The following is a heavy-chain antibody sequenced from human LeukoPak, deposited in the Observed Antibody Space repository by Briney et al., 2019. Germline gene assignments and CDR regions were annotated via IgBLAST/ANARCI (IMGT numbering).Heavy chain of an antibody. J-gene: IGHJ5*02. V-gene: IGHV4-34*01. CDR1: GGSFSGYY. Sequence: PSETLSLTCAVYGGSFSGYYWSWIRQPPGKGLEWIGEINHSGSTNYNPSLKSRVTISVDTSKNQFSLKLSSVTAADTAVYYCARRMIVVVNWFDPWGQGTLVTVSS. CDR3: ARRMIVVVNWFDP. D-gene: IGHD3-22*01. CDR2: INHSGST.